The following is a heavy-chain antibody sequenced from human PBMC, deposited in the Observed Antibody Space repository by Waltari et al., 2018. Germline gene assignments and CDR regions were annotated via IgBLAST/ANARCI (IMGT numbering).Heavy chain of an antibody. CDR2: ISSTSSDI. D-gene: IGHD6-13*01. CDR3: AGGYSSYYGMDV. CDR1: GFTFNTYT. Sequence: EVQLVESGGGLVKPGGSLRLSCAASGFTFNTYTMNWVRQAPGKGGEWVSSISSTSSDIYYADSVKGRFTISRDNAKSSLYLQLNSLRAEDTAVYYCAGGYSSYYGMDVWGQGTTVTVSS. V-gene: IGHV3-21*02. J-gene: IGHJ6*02.